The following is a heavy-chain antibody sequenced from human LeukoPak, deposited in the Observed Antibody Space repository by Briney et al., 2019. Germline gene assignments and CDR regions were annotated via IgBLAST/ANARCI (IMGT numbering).Heavy chain of an antibody. CDR1: GFTFSNYW. CDR2: ISTDGRFT. J-gene: IGHJ4*02. D-gene: IGHD1-1*01. CDR3: ARDFMHSPNCPGC. V-gene: IGHV3-74*01. Sequence: GGSLRLSCAASGFTFSNYWMHWVRLAPGKGPMWVSRISTDGRFTSYADSVKGRFTISRDNAENTLYLHMSSLRAEDTALYYCARDFMHSPNCPGCWGQGTLVTVSS.